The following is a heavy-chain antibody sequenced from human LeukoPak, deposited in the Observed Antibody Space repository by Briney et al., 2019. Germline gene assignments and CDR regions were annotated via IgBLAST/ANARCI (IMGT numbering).Heavy chain of an antibody. D-gene: IGHD3-10*01. V-gene: IGHV3-53*01. CDR2: IYSGGST. CDR3: AREAANYYVSGSYHSRFGRFDP. CDR1: GFTVSSNY. J-gene: IGHJ5*02. Sequence: GGSLRLSCAASGFTVSSNYMSWVRQAPGKGLEWVSVIYSGGSTYYADSVKGRFTISRNNSKNTLYLQMNSLRAEDTAVYYCAREAANYYVSGSYHSRFGRFDPWGQGTLVTVSS.